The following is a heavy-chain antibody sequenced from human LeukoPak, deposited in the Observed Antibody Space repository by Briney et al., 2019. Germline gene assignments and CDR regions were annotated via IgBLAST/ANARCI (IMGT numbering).Heavy chain of an antibody. V-gene: IGHV3-7*01. CDR2: IKQDGHER. Sequence: PGGSLRLSCAASGFNFGDYWMHWVLPPPGKALEWVANIKQDGHERYYVDSVKGRFTISRDNAQNSLYLQMNSLRAEDTAVYYCASSAGRPFAYWGQGVLVTVSS. CDR3: ASSAGRPFAY. J-gene: IGHJ4*02. D-gene: IGHD1-1*01. CDR1: GFNFGDYW.